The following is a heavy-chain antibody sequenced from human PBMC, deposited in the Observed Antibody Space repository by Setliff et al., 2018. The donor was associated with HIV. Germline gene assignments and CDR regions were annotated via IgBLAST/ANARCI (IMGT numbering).Heavy chain of an antibody. CDR2: IYTSGST. CDR1: GGSISSGSYY. D-gene: IGHD5-12*01. CDR3: AREIWGQVAHVPYGMDV. Sequence: PSETLSLTCTVSGGSISSGSYYWSWIRQPAGKGLEWIGRIYTSGSTNYNPSLKSRVTMSVDTSKNQFSLKVRYVTAADTAIYYCAREIWGQVAHVPYGMDVWGQGTTVTVSS. V-gene: IGHV4-61*02. J-gene: IGHJ6*02.